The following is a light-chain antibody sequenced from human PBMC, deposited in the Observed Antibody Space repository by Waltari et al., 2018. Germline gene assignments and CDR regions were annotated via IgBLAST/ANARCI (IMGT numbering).Light chain of an antibody. CDR1: SSNIGAGYD. Sequence: QAVLTQPPSVSGAPGQRVTISCPGSSSNIGAGYDVHWYQQVPRRAPKLLIYGNNNRPSGVPDRFFGSTSGTSASLAITGLQADDEADYYCQSYDTSLSVVFGGGTKLTVL. CDR2: GNN. CDR3: QSYDTSLSVV. V-gene: IGLV1-40*01. J-gene: IGLJ3*02.